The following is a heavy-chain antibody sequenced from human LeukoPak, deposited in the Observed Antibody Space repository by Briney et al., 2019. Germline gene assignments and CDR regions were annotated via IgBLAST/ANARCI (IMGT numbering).Heavy chain of an antibody. CDR1: GGSISSYY. D-gene: IGHD5-24*01. CDR3: ARHVSAYNPHWCFDL. J-gene: IGHJ2*01. V-gene: IGHV4-4*09. Sequence: SETLSLTCTVSGGSISSYYWSWIRQPPGRGLEWVGYIYASGSTTYNPSLKSRVAISIGTSKNQLSLNLRSLTAADTAVYYCARHVSAYNPHWCFDLWGRGTLVTVSA. CDR2: IYASGST.